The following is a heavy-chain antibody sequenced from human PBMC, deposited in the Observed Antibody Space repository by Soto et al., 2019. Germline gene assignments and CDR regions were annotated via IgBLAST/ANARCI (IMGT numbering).Heavy chain of an antibody. CDR2: IKSKTDGGTT. D-gene: IGHD1-7*01. J-gene: IGHJ3*02. V-gene: IGHV3-15*01. Sequence: GGSLRLSCAASGFTFNNAWMSWVRQAPGKGLEWVGRIKSKTDGGTTDYAAPVKGRFTISRDDSKNTLYLQMNSLKTEDTAVYYCTTGRRDINAFSDDWNYDDAFDIWGQGTMVTVSS. CDR1: GFTFNNAW. CDR3: TTGRRDINAFSDDWNYDDAFDI.